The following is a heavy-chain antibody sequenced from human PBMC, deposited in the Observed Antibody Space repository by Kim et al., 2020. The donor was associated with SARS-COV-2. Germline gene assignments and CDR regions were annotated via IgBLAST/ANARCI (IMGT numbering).Heavy chain of an antibody. D-gene: IGHD3-10*01. J-gene: IGHJ5*02. Sequence: DSGKGRFTISRDNSKNTLYLQMNSLRAEDTAVYYCYGSGSYYGPPNWFDPWGQGTLVTVSS. V-gene: IGHV3-30*03. CDR3: YGSGSYYGPPNWFDP.